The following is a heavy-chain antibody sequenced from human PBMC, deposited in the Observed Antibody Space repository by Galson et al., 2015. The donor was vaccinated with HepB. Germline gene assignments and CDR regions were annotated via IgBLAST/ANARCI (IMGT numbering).Heavy chain of an antibody. V-gene: IGHV3-30*04. CDR2: ISYDGSNK. Sequence: SLRLSCAASGFTFSSYAMHWVRQAPGKGLEWVAVISYDGSNKYYADSVKGRFTISRDNSKNTLYLQMNSLRAEDTAVYYCARASHIVVVPAAPDYWGQGTLVTVSS. J-gene: IGHJ4*02. CDR1: GFTFSSYA. D-gene: IGHD2-2*01. CDR3: ARASHIVVVPAAPDY.